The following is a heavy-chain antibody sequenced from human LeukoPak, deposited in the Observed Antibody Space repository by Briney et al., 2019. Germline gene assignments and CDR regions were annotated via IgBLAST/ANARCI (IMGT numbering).Heavy chain of an antibody. Sequence: GGSLRLSCAASGFSFSSYNMNWVRQAPGKGLEWVSYISSSSSTIYYADSVKGRFTISRDNAKNSLYLQMNSLRAEDTALYYCAKGMRGEAYYYYYMDVWGKGTTVTISS. CDR2: ISSSSSTI. CDR3: AKGMRGEAYYYYYMDV. V-gene: IGHV3-48*01. D-gene: IGHD3-16*01. J-gene: IGHJ6*03. CDR1: GFSFSSYN.